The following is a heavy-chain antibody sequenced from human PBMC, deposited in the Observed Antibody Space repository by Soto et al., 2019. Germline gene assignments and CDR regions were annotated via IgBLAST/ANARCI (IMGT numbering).Heavy chain of an antibody. CDR3: ARAGYLSVDY. J-gene: IGHJ4*02. CDR2: ISSSGSTI. D-gene: IGHD5-12*01. CDR1: GFTFSSYS. V-gene: IGHV3-48*02. Sequence: EVQLVESGGGLVQPGGSLRLSCAASGFTFSSYSMNWVRQAPGKGLEWVSYISSSGSTIFYADSVRGRFTISRDNAKNSVARHMNRLRDEGMAVKYCARAGYLSVDYLGQGTLVTVPS.